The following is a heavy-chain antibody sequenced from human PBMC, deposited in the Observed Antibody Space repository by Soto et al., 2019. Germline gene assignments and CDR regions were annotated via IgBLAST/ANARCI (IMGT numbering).Heavy chain of an antibody. Sequence: SQTLSLTCAISGDSVSSNSAAWNWIRQSPSRGLEWLGRTYYRSKWYNDYAVSVKSRITINPDTSKNQFSLQLNYVTPEDTVVYYCARAADYYDSSGYYSPFDYWGQGTLVTVSS. V-gene: IGHV6-1*01. D-gene: IGHD3-22*01. CDR1: GDSVSSNSAA. J-gene: IGHJ4*02. CDR3: ARAADYYDSSGYYSPFDY. CDR2: TYYRSKWYN.